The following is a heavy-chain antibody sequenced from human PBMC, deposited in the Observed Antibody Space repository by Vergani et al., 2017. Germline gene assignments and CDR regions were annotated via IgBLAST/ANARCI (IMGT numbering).Heavy chain of an antibody. D-gene: IGHD3-10*01. V-gene: IGHV4-31*03. CDR1: GGSISSGGYY. CDR2: IYYSGST. Sequence: QVQLQESGPGLVKPSQTLSLTCTVSGGSISSGGYYWSWIRQHPGKGLEWIGYIYYSGSTYYNPSLKSRVTISVDTSKNQFSLKLSSVTAADTAVYYCARDRNYYGSGSPPWFDPWGQGTLVTVSS. J-gene: IGHJ5*02. CDR3: ARDRNYYGSGSPPWFDP.